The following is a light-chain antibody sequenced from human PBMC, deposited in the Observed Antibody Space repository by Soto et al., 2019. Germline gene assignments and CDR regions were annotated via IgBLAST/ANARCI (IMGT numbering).Light chain of an antibody. J-gene: IGKJ1*01. V-gene: IGKV3-15*01. Sequence: EMVMTQSPATLSVSPGERATLSCRASQSVSNNLAWYQQKPGQAPRLLIYDASTRATGIPARFSGSGSGTEFTLTITSLQSEDLAVYYCQQYHNWPPWTFGQGTKVEVK. CDR3: QQYHNWPPWT. CDR2: DAS. CDR1: QSVSNN.